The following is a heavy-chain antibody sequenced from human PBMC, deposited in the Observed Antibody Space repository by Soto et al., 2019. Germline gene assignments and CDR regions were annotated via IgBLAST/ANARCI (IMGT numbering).Heavy chain of an antibody. Sequence: GGSLRLSCAASGFTFSSYAMSWVRQAPGKGLEWVSAISGTGGDTYYADSMKGRFTISRDNSKNTLSLQMNSLRAEDTAIYYCGKGFSWGLFDTSNYFAHTRGNDAFEIWGQGTMVTVSS. D-gene: IGHD3-9*01. CDR3: GKGFSWGLFDTSNYFAHTRGNDAFEI. J-gene: IGHJ3*02. CDR1: GFTFSSYA. CDR2: ISGTGGDT. V-gene: IGHV3-23*01.